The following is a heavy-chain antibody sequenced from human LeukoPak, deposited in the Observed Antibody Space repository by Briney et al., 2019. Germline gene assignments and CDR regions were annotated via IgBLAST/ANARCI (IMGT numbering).Heavy chain of an antibody. Sequence: PGGSLRLSCEASGFTFTNYWMSWVRQAPGKGLELVGNIKQDRSEKYYVYSVKGRFTISRDNSKNSLYLKMNSLRAEDTAVYYCARLREIPVFGVVTKSTSYFDYWGQGTLVAVSS. D-gene: IGHD3-3*01. CDR3: ARLREIPVFGVVTKSTSYFDY. V-gene: IGHV3-7*01. CDR1: GFTFTNYW. J-gene: IGHJ4*02. CDR2: IKQDRSEK.